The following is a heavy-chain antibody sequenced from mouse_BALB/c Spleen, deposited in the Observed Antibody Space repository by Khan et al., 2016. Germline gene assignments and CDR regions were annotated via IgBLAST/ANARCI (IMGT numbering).Heavy chain of an antibody. D-gene: IGHD4-1*01. CDR2: INPRIGYT. Sequence: QVQLQQSGAELAKPGASVKMSCKASGYTFTNYYIHWVKQRPGQGLEWIGYINPRIGYTEYNQKFKDKATLTADKSSSTAYMQLTSLTAEDSAVYYCARDLGRGYWGQGTTLTVSS. J-gene: IGHJ2*01. CDR1: GYTFTNYY. V-gene: IGHV1-4*01. CDR3: ARDLGRGY.